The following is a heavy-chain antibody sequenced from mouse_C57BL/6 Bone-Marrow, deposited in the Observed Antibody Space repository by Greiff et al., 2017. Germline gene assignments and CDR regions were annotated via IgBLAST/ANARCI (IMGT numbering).Heavy chain of an antibody. CDR2: IDPSDSYT. CDR1: GYTFTSYW. CDR3: ARCYDGYYPFAY. D-gene: IGHD2-3*01. J-gene: IGHJ3*01. V-gene: IGHV1-50*01. Sequence: QVQLQQPGAELVKPGASVKLSCKASGYTFTSYWMQWVKQRPGQGLEWIGEIDPSDSYTNYNQKFKGKATLTVDTSSSTAYMQLSSLKSEDSAVYYCARCYDGYYPFAYWGQGTLVTVSA.